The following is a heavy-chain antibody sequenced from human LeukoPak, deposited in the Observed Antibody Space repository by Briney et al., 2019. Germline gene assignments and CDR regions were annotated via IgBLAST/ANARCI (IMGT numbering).Heavy chain of an antibody. Sequence: GGSLRLSCAASGFTFSTYAMTWVRQAPGKGLEWVSSITGSGDGTSAADSVTGRFSISRDNSKSTLYLQMNSLRVEDTAVYYCARVHYFYGGNSEVYFDYWGQGTLVTVSS. V-gene: IGHV3-23*01. D-gene: IGHD4-23*01. CDR3: ARVHYFYGGNSEVYFDY. J-gene: IGHJ4*02. CDR1: GFTFSTYA. CDR2: ITGSGDGT.